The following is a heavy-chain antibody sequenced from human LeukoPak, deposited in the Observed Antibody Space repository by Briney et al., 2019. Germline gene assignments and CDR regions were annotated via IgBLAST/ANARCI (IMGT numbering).Heavy chain of an antibody. V-gene: IGHV3-21*01. D-gene: IGHD6-13*01. CDR2: ISSSSSYI. CDR3: ARGQQQLVHWYFDL. CDR1: GFTFSSYS. Sequence: PGGSLRLSCAASGFTFSSYSMNWVRQAPGKGLEWVSSISSSSSYIYYADSVKGRFTISRDNAKNSLYLQMNSLRAEDTAVYYCARGQQQLVHWYFDLWGRGTLVTVSS. J-gene: IGHJ2*01.